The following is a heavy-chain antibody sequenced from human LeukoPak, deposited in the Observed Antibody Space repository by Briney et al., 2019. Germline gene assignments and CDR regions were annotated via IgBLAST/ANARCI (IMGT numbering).Heavy chain of an antibody. Sequence: SETLSLTCTVSGAAVRSGNYHWSWIRQPPGKGLEWIGYIYYSGSTNYNPSLKSRITISVDTSKNQLSLKLSSVTAADTAVYYCARDSDYYDSSGYRHHAFDIWGQGTMVTVSS. V-gene: IGHV4-61*01. D-gene: IGHD3-22*01. CDR3: ARDSDYYDSSGYRHHAFDI. CDR1: GAAVRSGNYH. J-gene: IGHJ3*02. CDR2: IYYSGST.